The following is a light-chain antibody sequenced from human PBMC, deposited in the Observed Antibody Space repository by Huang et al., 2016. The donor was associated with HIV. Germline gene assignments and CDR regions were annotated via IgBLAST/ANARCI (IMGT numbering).Light chain of an antibody. CDR1: QSVTNNY. J-gene: IGKJ2*01. CDR2: GVS. V-gene: IGKV3-20*01. CDR3: QHYVTSPFT. Sequence: EIVLTQSPGTLSLSPGDRATLSCRASQSVTNNYLAWYQQRPGQAPRLLIHGVSTRATGIPDRFSGSGSWTDFTLTINSLDPEDFAVYYCQHYVTSPFTFGQGTKLEI.